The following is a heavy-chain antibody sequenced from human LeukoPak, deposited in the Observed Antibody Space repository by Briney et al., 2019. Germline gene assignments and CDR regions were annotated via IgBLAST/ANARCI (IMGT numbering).Heavy chain of an antibody. CDR2: ISGSGGST. Sequence: GGSLRLSCAASGFTFSNAWMSWVRQAPGKGLEWVSAISGSGGSTYYADSVKGRFTISRDNSKNTLYLQMNSLRAEDTAVYYCARAPTVTKGRHLYNWFDPWGQGTLVTVSS. CDR3: ARAPTVTKGRHLYNWFDP. D-gene: IGHD4-17*01. V-gene: IGHV3-23*01. J-gene: IGHJ5*02. CDR1: GFTFSNAW.